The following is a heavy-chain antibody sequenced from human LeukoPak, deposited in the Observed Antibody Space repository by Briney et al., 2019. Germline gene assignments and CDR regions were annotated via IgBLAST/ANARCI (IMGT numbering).Heavy chain of an antibody. CDR2: ISYDGSNK. CDR3: ARGGYPYSGSYERFDY. J-gene: IGHJ4*02. Sequence: QTGGSLRLSCAASGFTFSSYAMHWVRQAPGKGLEGVAVISYDGSNKYYADSVKGRFTISRDNSKNTLYLQMNSLRAEDTAVYYCARGGYPYSGSYERFDYWGQGTLVTVSS. V-gene: IGHV3-30*01. D-gene: IGHD1-26*01. CDR1: GFTFSSYA.